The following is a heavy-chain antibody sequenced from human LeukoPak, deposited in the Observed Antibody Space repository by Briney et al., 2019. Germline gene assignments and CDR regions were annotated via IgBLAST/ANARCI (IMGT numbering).Heavy chain of an antibody. CDR3: THTVDYGGNPNDY. CDR2: IYWNDDK. J-gene: IGHJ4*02. D-gene: IGHD4-23*01. V-gene: IGHV2-5*01. Sequence: SGPTLVKPTQTLTLTCTFSGFSLSSGVVGVGWIRQPPGKALEWLALIYWNDDKRYSPSLKNRLTITTDTSENQVVLTLTNMEPVDTATYYCTHTVDYGGNPNDYRGQGTLVTVSS. CDR1: GFSLSSGVVG.